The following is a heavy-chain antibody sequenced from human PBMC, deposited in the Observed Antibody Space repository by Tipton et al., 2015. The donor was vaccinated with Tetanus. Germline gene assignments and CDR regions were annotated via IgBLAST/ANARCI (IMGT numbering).Heavy chain of an antibody. CDR1: GFTFSSYS. D-gene: IGHD1-26*01. V-gene: IGHV3-21*01. J-gene: IGHJ6*03. CDR2: ISGSSSYI. CDR3: ARSDGGATPSFYMDV. Sequence: SLRLSCAASGFTFSSYSMNWVRQAPGKGLEWVSSISGSSSYIYYADSVKGRFTISRDNAKNSLYLQMNSLRAEDTAVYYCARSDGGATPSFYMDVWGKGTTVTVSS.